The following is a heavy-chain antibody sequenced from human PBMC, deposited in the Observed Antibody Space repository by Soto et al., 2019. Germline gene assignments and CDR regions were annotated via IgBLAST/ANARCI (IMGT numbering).Heavy chain of an antibody. Sequence: LRLSCAASGFTFSSYAMHWVRQAPGKGLEWVAVISYDGSNKYYADSVKGRFTISRDNSKNTLYLQMNSLRAEDTAVYYCARDMGGVAASPSAYWGQGTLVTVSS. J-gene: IGHJ4*02. D-gene: IGHD2-15*01. CDR1: GFTFSSYA. V-gene: IGHV3-30-3*01. CDR2: ISYDGSNK. CDR3: ARDMGGVAASPSAY.